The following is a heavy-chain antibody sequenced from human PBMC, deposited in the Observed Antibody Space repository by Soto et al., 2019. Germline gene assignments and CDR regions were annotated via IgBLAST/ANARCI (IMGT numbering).Heavy chain of an antibody. D-gene: IGHD2-8*01. CDR1: GASSSSYY. CDR2: IYYSGST. J-gene: IGHJ6*02. Sequence: ETLSLTCPVSGASSSSYYWSWIRQPPGKGLEWIGYIYYSGSTNYNPSLKSRVTISVDTSKNQFSLKLSSVTAADTAVYYCARGKYVDVWGQGTMVTVYS. V-gene: IGHV4-59*01. CDR3: ARGKYVDV.